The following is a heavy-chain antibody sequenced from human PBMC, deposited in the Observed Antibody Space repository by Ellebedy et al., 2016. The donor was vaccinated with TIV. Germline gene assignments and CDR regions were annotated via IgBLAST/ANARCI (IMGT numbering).Heavy chain of an antibody. J-gene: IGHJ5*01. CDR2: IYGGGST. D-gene: IGHD1-1*01. V-gene: IGHV3-53*01. CDR1: GVTVSTNY. CDR3: ARVRHYNRGDNWFDS. Sequence: GGSLRLXCAVSGVTVSTNYISWVRQAPGKGLEWVSVIYGGGSTDYAASVKGRFTISRDTSKNTVYLQMNSLRAEDTAMYYCARVRHYNRGDNWFDSWGQGTLVTVSS.